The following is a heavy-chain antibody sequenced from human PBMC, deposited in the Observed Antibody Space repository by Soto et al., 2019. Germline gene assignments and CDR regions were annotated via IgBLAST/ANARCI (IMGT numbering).Heavy chain of an antibody. D-gene: IGHD3-10*01. CDR2: SRSKAYVGAT. J-gene: IGHJ6*02. CDR1: GFTFGDYD. CDR3: SRGEDYYGRHLMDV. V-gene: IGHV3-49*03. Sequence: GGSLRLSCTGSGFTFGDYDMSWIRQAPGKGLEWVGVSRSKAYVGATDFAASVKGRFTISRDDSISIAYLQMHSLKTEDTAVYFCSRGEDYYGRHLMDVWGQGTTVTVSS.